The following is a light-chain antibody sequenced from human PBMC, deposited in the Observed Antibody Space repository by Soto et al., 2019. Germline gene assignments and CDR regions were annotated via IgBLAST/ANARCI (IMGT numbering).Light chain of an antibody. CDR2: GAS. CDR3: QQYGTSPLT. CDR1: KSVSSSY. J-gene: IGKJ4*01. V-gene: IGKV3-20*01. Sequence: EIVLTQSPGTLSLSPGERATLSCRASKSVSSSYLAWYQQKPGQAPRLLIYGASSMATGIQDRFSGSGSGTDFTLTISRLEPEDFAVYYCQQYGTSPLTFGGGTKGEIK.